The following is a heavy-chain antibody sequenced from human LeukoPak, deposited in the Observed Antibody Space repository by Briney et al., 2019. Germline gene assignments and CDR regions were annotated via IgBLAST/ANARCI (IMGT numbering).Heavy chain of an antibody. CDR2: LNPNTGNT. Sequence: ASVKVSCKASGYTFTNYDINRVRQATGQGLEWMGWLNPNTGNTVYAQKFQDRIAMTRDTSISTAYMELCSLRSEDTAVYYCARDHGYTQPFDYWGQGTLVTVSS. D-gene: IGHD5-24*01. CDR3: ARDHGYTQPFDY. J-gene: IGHJ4*02. CDR1: GYTFTNYD. V-gene: IGHV1-8*01.